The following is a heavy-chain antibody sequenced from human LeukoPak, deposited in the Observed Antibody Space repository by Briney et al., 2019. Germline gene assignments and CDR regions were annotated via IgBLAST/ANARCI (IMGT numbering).Heavy chain of an antibody. V-gene: IGHV3-23*01. CDR2: ISGRGGST. D-gene: IGHD6-6*01. Sequence: GGSLRLSRAASGVTSSSYAMSRVRDAPGRGLESGSTISGRGGSTYFANSVKGRFTISRDTSKNTVFLQMNSLRAEDTAVYYCAKDRVGYSSSSFDYWGQGTLVTVSS. CDR3: AKDRVGYSSSSFDY. J-gene: IGHJ4*02. CDR1: GVTSSSYA.